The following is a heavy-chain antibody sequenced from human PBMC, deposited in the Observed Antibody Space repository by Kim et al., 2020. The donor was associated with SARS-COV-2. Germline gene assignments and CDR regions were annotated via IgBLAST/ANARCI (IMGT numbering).Heavy chain of an antibody. D-gene: IGHD3-16*01. Sequence: GGSLRLSCAASGFTFSRYALTWVRQAPGKGLELVSAISGTGTYYADSVKGRFTISRDNSKGMVYLQMNSLRGEDTAVYYCSRGGGYLDYWGQGTLVTVS. CDR3: SRGGGYLDY. V-gene: IGHV3-23*01. CDR2: ISGTGT. J-gene: IGHJ4*02. CDR1: GFTFSRYA.